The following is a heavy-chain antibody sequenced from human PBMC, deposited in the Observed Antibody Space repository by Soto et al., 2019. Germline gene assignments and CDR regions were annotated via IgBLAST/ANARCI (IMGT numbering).Heavy chain of an antibody. CDR3: ARGGIVLMVYATYYGMDV. CDR2: INPNSGGT. D-gene: IGHD2-8*01. J-gene: IGHJ6*02. V-gene: IGHV1-2*02. Sequence: ASVKVSCKASGYTFTGYYMHWVRQAPGQGLEWMGWINPNSGGTNYAQKFQGRVTMTRDTSISTAYMELSRLRSDDTAVYYCARGGIVLMVYATYYGMDVWGQGTTVTV. CDR1: GYTFTGYY.